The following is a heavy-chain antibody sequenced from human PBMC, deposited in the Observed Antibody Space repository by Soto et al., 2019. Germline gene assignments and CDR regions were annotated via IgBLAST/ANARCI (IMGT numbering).Heavy chain of an antibody. D-gene: IGHD1-1*01. CDR1: GFTFSSYG. J-gene: IGHJ6*02. CDR3: ARDNPQGSRTTLPPIDYYSCGMDV. V-gene: IGHV3-33*01. CDR2: IWYDGSNK. Sequence: GGSLRLSCAASGFTFSSYGMHWVRQAPGKGLEWVAVIWYDGSNKYYADSVKGRFTISRDNSKNTLYLQMNSLRAEDTAVYYCARDNPQGSRTTLPPIDYYSCGMDVCCQGTTVTVS.